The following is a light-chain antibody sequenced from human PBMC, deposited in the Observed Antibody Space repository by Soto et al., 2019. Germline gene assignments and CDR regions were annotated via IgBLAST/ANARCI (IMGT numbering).Light chain of an antibody. J-gene: IGKJ1*01. CDR3: QQYNNWCT. Sequence: EIVMTQSPATLSVSPGERATLSCRASQSVSSNLAWYQQKPGQAPRLLIYDASTRATGIPGRFSGSGSGTEFTLTISSLQSEDFAVYYCQQYNNWCTFGQGTKVEIK. CDR1: QSVSSN. CDR2: DAS. V-gene: IGKV3-15*01.